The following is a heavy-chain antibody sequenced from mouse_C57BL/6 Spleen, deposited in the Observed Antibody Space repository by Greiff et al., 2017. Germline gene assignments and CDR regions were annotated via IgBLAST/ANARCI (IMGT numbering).Heavy chain of an antibody. CDR1: GYTFTSYW. CDR2: INPSNGGT. D-gene: IGHD2-3*01. V-gene: IGHV1-53*01. J-gene: IGHJ1*03. Sequence: QVQLQQPGTELVKPGASVKLSCKASGYTFTSYWMHWVKQRPGQGLEWIGNINPSNGGTNYNEKFKSKATLNVDKSSRTAYMQLSSLTSEDSAVYYCARSPDGYYGDWYFDVWGTGTTVTVSS. CDR3: ARSPDGYYGDWYFDV.